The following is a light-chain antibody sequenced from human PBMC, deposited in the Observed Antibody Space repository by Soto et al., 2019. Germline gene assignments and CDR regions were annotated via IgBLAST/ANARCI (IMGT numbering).Light chain of an antibody. CDR3: QQSYNTPT. V-gene: IGKV1-39*01. CDR1: QTIDRY. CDR2: LAS. J-gene: IGKJ4*01. Sequence: DIQMTQSPSSVSASVGDRVSITCRASQTIDRYLNWYQQKPGKAPKLLIYLASNLQSAVPSRFSGSAYGTDFTLTISSLQPEDSATYYCQQSYNTPTFGGGTKVEI.